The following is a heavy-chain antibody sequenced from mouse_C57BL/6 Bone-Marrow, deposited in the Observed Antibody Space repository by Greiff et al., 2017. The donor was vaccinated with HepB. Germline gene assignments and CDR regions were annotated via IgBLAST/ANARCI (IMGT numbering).Heavy chain of an antibody. V-gene: IGHV2-5*01. J-gene: IGHJ1*03. CDR3: AKKTTPYWYFDV. Sequence: VMLVESGPGLVQPSQSLSITCTVSGFSLTSYGVHWVRQSPGKGLEWLGVIWRGGSTDYNAAFMSRLSITKDNSKSQVFFKMNSLQADDTAIYSCAKKTTPYWYFDVWGTGTTVTVSS. D-gene: IGHD2-1*01. CDR2: IWRGGST. CDR1: GFSLTSYG.